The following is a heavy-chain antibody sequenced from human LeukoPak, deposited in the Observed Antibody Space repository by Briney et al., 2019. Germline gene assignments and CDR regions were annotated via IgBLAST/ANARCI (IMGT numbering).Heavy chain of an antibody. CDR1: GLPFSTYS. CDR3: ARETVAGTGDAFDV. D-gene: IGHD6-19*01. V-gene: IGHV3-21*01. J-gene: IGHJ3*01. Sequence: GGSLRLSCAASGLPFSTYSMNWFREAPGRGLEWVSSISSCSSYIYYSDSLMGRFTISRDNAKNSLYLQMNSLRAEDTAVYYCARETVAGTGDAFDVWGHGTTVTVSS. CDR2: ISSCSSYI.